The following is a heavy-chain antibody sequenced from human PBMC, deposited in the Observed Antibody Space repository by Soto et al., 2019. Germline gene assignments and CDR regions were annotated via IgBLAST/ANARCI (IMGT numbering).Heavy chain of an antibody. CDR2: LNRDGSST. V-gene: IGHV3-74*01. Sequence: AGSLRLACAASGFTFSRDWMHWARQAPGKGLVWVSHLNRDGSSTSYADSVNGRFTISRDNARNTLFLQMNSLRAEDTAVYYCARGLKWRLFDYWGQGTLVTAPQ. J-gene: IGHJ4*02. CDR3: ARGLKWRLFDY. D-gene: IGHD4-4*01. CDR1: GFTFSRDW.